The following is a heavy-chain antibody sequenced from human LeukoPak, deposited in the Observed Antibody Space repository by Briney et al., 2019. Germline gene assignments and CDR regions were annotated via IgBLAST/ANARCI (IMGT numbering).Heavy chain of an antibody. CDR1: GFIFSNYA. CDR3: ARVVYDFWSAYDY. D-gene: IGHD3-3*01. Sequence: PGGSLRLSCAVSGFIFSNYAMNWVRQAPGKGPEWVSAISGSGGSTYYADSVKGRFTISRDNSKNTLYLQMNSLRAEDTALYYCARVVYDFWSAYDYWGQGTLVTVSS. CDR2: ISGSGGST. V-gene: IGHV3-23*01. J-gene: IGHJ4*02.